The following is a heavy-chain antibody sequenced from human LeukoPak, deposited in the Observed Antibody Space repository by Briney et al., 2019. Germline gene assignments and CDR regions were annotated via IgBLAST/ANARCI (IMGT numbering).Heavy chain of an antibody. CDR1: GFTTHYW. V-gene: IGHV3-48*03. J-gene: IGHJ6*02. CDR3: AKDFPHWYEVPHGMDV. CDR2: ISVRAATI. D-gene: IGHD1-14*01. Sequence: GGSLRLSCTASGFTTHYWLNWVRQAPGKGLEWIAYISVRAATIYYGDSAEGRFTISRDDAKNSLYLQMNGLRVEDTAIYYCAKDFPHWYEVPHGMDVWGQGTTVTV.